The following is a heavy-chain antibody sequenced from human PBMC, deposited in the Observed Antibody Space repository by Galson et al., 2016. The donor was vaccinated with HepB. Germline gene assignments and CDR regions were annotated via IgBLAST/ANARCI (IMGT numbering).Heavy chain of an antibody. CDR2: ISTDGSFT. CDR3: TREEVTTYSNAFDL. D-gene: IGHD4-11*01. CDR1: GFSFSSYS. V-gene: IGHV3-74*01. J-gene: IGHJ3*01. Sequence: SLRLSCAASGFSFSSYSMNWVRQAPGKGLLWDSRISTDGSFTNYADSVKGRFTVSRDNIKNTLFLEMNDLRAEDTATYFCTREEVTTYSNAFDLWGQGTRVAVSS.